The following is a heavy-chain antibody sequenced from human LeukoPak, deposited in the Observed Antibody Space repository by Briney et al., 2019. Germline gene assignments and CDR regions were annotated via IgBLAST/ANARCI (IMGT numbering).Heavy chain of an antibody. J-gene: IGHJ4*02. D-gene: IGHD5-18*01. CDR2: ISYDGSNK. CDR3: ARTSGRTAMVLDY. Sequence: GGSLRLSCAASGFTFSSYAMHWVRQAPGKGLEWVAVISYDGSNKYYADSVKGRFTISRDNSKNTLYLQMNSLRAEDTAVYYCARTSGRTAMVLDYWGQGTLVTVSS. V-gene: IGHV3-30-3*01. CDR1: GFTFSSYA.